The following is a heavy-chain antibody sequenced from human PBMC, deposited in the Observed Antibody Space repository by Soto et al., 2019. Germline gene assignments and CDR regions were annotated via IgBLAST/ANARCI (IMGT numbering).Heavy chain of an antibody. CDR1: GFTFYNYA. CDR2: ITGGSDST. CDR3: AKGTYRSSWSDKGMDV. J-gene: IGHJ6*02. V-gene: IGHV3-23*01. Sequence: EVQLLESGGGLVQPGGSLRLSCAASGFTFYNYAMSWVRQAPGKGLEWVSSITGGSDSTFYADSVKGRFTISRDNSLDTLYLQMNSLRAEDTAVYYCAKGTYRSSWSDKGMDVWGQGTTVTVSS. D-gene: IGHD6-13*01.